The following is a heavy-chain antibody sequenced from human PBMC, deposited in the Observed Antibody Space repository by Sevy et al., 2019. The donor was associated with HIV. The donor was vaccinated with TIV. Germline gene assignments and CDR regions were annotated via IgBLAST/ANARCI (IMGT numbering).Heavy chain of an antibody. CDR1: GGSFSGYY. Sequence: SETLSLTCAVYGGSFSGYYWRWIRRPPGKGLEWIGEINHTGGTNDNPSLKSRVTISVDKSKNQFSLRLTSITAADTAMYYCASLDHWGQGTLVTVSS. CDR3: ASLDH. CDR2: INHTGGT. J-gene: IGHJ4*02. V-gene: IGHV4-34*01.